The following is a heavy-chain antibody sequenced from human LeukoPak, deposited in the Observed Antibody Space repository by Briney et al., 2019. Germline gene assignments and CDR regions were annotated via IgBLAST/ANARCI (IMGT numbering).Heavy chain of an antibody. CDR3: VRFGGDYVLHAFDI. CDR1: GGSISSDY. D-gene: IGHD4-17*01. J-gene: IGHJ3*02. CDR2: VYYSGVT. V-gene: IGHV4-59*01. Sequence: PSETLSLTCTVSGGSISSDYWSWIRQPPGKGLEYIGYVYYSGVTYYNPSLKSRVTISVDTSKKQFSLKLSSVTAADTAIYYCVRFGGDYVLHAFDIWGQGTMVTVSS.